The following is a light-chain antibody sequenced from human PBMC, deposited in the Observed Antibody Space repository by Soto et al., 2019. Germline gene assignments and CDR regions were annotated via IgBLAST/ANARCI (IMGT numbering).Light chain of an antibody. CDR1: SXXXGGYNY. J-gene: IGLJ2*01. CDR3: SSYAGSNNPVI. Sequence: QSAXTQPPSASGXXXXSVXXXXXGTSXXXGGYNYVSWYQQHPGKAPKFLIFEVSRRPSGVPDRFSGSKSGNTASLTVSGLQADDEADYYCSSYAGSNNPVIFGGGTKLTVL. CDR2: EVS. V-gene: IGLV2-8*01.